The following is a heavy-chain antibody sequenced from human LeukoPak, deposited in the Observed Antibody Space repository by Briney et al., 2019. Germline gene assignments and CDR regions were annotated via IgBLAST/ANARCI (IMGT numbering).Heavy chain of an antibody. J-gene: IGHJ4*02. CDR1: GFTFSSYA. V-gene: IGHV3-23*01. CDR2: ISDSGNT. D-gene: IGHD2-21*01. Sequence: GGSQRLSCAASGFTFSSYAMSWVRQAPGKGLEWVSAISDSGNTYHADSVKGRFTISRDSSKNTLFLQMNRLRPEDAAVYYCAKAPVTTCRGAYCHPFDYWGQGTLVTVSS. CDR3: AKAPVTTCRGAYCHPFDY.